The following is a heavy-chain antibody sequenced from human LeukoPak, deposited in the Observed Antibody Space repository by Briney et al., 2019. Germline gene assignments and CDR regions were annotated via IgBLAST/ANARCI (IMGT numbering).Heavy chain of an antibody. Sequence: GGSLRLSCAASGFTFSSYAMHWVRQAPGKGLEWVAVISYDGSNKYYADSVKGRFTISRDNSKNTLYLQMNSLRAEDTAVYYCARARLRGVRGVSDYWGQGTLVTVSS. CDR1: GFTFSSYA. J-gene: IGHJ4*02. CDR3: ARARLRGVRGVSDY. V-gene: IGHV3-30-3*01. D-gene: IGHD3-10*01. CDR2: ISYDGSNK.